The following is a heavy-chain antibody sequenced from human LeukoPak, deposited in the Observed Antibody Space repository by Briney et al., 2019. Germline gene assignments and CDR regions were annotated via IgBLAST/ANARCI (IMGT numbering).Heavy chain of an antibody. V-gene: IGHV3-15*01. CDR1: GFTFSNAW. CDR2: IKSKTDGGTT. J-gene: IGHJ4*02. D-gene: IGHD2-15*01. Sequence: GGSLRLSCAASGFTFSNAWMNWVRQAPGKGLEWAGRIKSKTDGGTTDYAAPVKGRFTISRDDSKTTLYLQMNSLKTEDTAVYYCTTRYCSGGRCDYWGQGTLVTVSS. CDR3: TTRYCSGGRCDY.